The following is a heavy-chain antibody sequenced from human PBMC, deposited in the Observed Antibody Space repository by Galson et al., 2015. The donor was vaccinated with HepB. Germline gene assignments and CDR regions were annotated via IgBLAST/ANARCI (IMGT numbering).Heavy chain of an antibody. D-gene: IGHD2-2*01. V-gene: IGHV1-18*01. CDR1: AYTFTSYG. CDR2: ISPFNGDT. CDR3: ARDQEVVPGTNYYYYYYMDV. Sequence: SVKVSCKASAYTFTSYGVSWVRQAPGQGLEWMGWISPFNGDTNFAQKFQDRVTMTTDTSTSTAYMELRSLKSDDTAVYYCARDQEVVPGTNYYYYYYMDVWGKGTTVTVSS. J-gene: IGHJ6*03.